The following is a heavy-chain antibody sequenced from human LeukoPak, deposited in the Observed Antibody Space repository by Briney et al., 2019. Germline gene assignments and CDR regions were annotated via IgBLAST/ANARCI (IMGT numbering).Heavy chain of an antibody. J-gene: IGHJ5*02. CDR2: ISWNSGSI. Sequence: GRSLRLSCAASGFTFDDYAMHWVRQAPGKGLEWVSGISWNSGSIGYADSVKGRFTISRDNAKNSLYLQMNSLRAEDTAVYYCARGVLWSLDNWFDPWGQGTLVTVSS. D-gene: IGHD3-10*01. CDR3: ARGVLWSLDNWFDP. CDR1: GFTFDDYA. V-gene: IGHV3-9*01.